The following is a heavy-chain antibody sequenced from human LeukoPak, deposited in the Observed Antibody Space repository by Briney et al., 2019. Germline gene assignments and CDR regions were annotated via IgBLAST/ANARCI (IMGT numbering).Heavy chain of an antibody. CDR3: ARDGFDILTGYFHY. J-gene: IGHJ4*02. V-gene: IGHV4-4*07. Sequence: SETLSLTCTVSGGSISRYYWSWIRQPAGKGLEWIGRIYTSGSTNYNPSLKSRVTMSVDTSKNQFSLKLSSVTAADTAVYYCARDGFDILTGYFHYWGQGTLVTVSS. CDR2: IYTSGST. CDR1: GGSISRYY. D-gene: IGHD3-9*01.